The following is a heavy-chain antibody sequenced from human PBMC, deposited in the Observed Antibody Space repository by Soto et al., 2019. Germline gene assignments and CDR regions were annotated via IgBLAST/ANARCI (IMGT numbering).Heavy chain of an antibody. CDR2: IWYDGSNK. V-gene: IGHV3-33*01. J-gene: IGHJ4*02. D-gene: IGHD2-15*01. CDR3: ARERCSGGSCYFDD. CDR1: GFTFSSYG. Sequence: GGSLGLSCAASGFTFSSYGMHWVRQAPGKGLEWVAVIWYDGSNKYYADSVKGRFTISRDNSKNTLYLQMNSLRAEDTAVYYCARERCSGGSCYFDDWGQGTLVTVSS.